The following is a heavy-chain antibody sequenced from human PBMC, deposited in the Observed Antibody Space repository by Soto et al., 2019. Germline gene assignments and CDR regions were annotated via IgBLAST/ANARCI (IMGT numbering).Heavy chain of an antibody. Sequence: SETLSLTCTVSGDSISTYYWSWIRQPPGKGLQWIGYIFYSGGTTFYNPSLKSRITISVDTSNNQFSLKLTSVTAADTAVYYCARVHVMVVAGSTFYYWGHGTLVTVSS. D-gene: IGHD6-19*01. CDR2: IFYSGGT. CDR1: GDSISTYY. V-gene: IGHV4-59*08. J-gene: IGHJ4*01. CDR3: ARVHVMVVAGSTFYY.